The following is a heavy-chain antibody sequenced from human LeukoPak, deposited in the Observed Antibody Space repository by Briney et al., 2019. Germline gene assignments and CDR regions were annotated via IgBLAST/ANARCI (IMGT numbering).Heavy chain of an antibody. J-gene: IGHJ4*02. CDR3: ARGNWNRYYFDY. CDR2: INHSGST. Sequence: SETLSLTCTVSGGSISTYYWNWIRQPPGKGLEWIGEINHSGSTNYNPSLKSRVTISVDTSKNQFSLKLSSVTAADTAVYYCARGNWNRYYFDYWGQGTLVTVSS. V-gene: IGHV4-34*01. D-gene: IGHD1-1*01. CDR1: GGSISTYY.